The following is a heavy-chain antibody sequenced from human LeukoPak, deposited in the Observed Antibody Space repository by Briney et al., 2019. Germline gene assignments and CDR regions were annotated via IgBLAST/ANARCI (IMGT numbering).Heavy chain of an antibody. J-gene: IGHJ5*02. Sequence: SETLSLTCAVSGGSFSGYYWSWIRQPPGKGLEWIGEINHSGSTNYNPSLKSRVTISVDTSKNQFSLKLSSVTAADTAVYYCARHRSRILPFGPWGQGTLVTVSS. CDR3: ARHRSRILPFGP. CDR2: INHSGST. CDR1: GGSFSGYY. D-gene: IGHD1-14*01. V-gene: IGHV4-34*01.